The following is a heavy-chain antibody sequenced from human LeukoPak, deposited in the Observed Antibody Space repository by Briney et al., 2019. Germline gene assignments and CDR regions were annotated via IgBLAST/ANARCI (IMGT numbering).Heavy chain of an antibody. CDR2: IYYSGST. J-gene: IGHJ4*02. CDR1: GGSISSYY. CDR3: ARHSPPNWGSAAYYFDY. V-gene: IGHV4-59*08. D-gene: IGHD7-27*01. Sequence: PWETLSLTCTVSGGSISSYYWSWIRQPPGKGLEWIGYIYYSGSTNYNPSLKSPVTLSVDTSKNQFSLKPSSVTAADTAVYYCARHSPPNWGSAAYYFDYWGQGTLVTVSS.